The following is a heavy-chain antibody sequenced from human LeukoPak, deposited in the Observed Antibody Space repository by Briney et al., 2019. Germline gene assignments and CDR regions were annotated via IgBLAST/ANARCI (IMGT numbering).Heavy chain of an antibody. CDR3: ARVGYRPNPYNWFDP. D-gene: IGHD1-1*01. CDR2: MNPNSGNT. Sequence: ASVKVSCKASGYTFTSYDINWVRQATGRGLEWMGWMNPNSGNTGYAQKFQGRVTMTRNTSISTAYMELSSLRSEDTAVYYCARVGYRPNPYNWFDPWGQGTLVTVSS. V-gene: IGHV1-8*01. J-gene: IGHJ5*02. CDR1: GYTFTSYD.